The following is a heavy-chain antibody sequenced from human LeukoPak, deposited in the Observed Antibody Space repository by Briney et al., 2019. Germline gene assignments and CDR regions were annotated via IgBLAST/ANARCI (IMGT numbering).Heavy chain of an antibody. D-gene: IGHD2-2*01. V-gene: IGHV3-30*04. CDR2: ISYDGSNK. CDR3: ARDGYGVYCSSTSSYETRYYYGMDV. Sequence: GGSLRLSCAASGFTFSSYAMHWVRQAPGKGLEWVAVISYDGSNKYYADSVKGRFTISRDNSKNTLYLRMNSLRAEDTAVYYCARDGYGVYCSSTSSYETRYYYGMDVWGQGTTVTVSS. J-gene: IGHJ6*02. CDR1: GFTFSSYA.